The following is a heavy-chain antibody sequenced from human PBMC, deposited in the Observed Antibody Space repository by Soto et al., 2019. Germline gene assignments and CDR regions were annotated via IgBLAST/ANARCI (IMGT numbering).Heavy chain of an antibody. CDR2: INHSGST. Sequence: SETLSLTCTVSGDSISSGGYYLSWIRQHPGKGLEWIGYINHSGSTNYNPSLKSRVTISVDTSKNQFSLKLSSVTAADTAVYYCARGQPSSVRGYYVIFDYWGQGTLVTVSS. CDR3: ARGQPSSVRGYYVIFDY. D-gene: IGHD3-22*01. J-gene: IGHJ4*02. V-gene: IGHV4-31*03. CDR1: GDSISSGGYY.